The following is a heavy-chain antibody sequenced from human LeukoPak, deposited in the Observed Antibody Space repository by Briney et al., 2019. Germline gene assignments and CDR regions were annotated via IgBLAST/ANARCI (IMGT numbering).Heavy chain of an antibody. D-gene: IGHD6-19*01. CDR2: ISAYNGNT. CDR3: ARDETAGSSAHFDY. CDR1: GYTFTSYG. V-gene: IGHV1-18*01. Sequence: ASVKVSCKASGYTFTSYGISWVRQAPGQGLEWMGWISAYNGNTNYAQKLQGRVTMTTDTSTSTAYMELRSLRSDDTAAYYCARDETAGSSAHFDYWGQGTLVTVSS. J-gene: IGHJ4*02.